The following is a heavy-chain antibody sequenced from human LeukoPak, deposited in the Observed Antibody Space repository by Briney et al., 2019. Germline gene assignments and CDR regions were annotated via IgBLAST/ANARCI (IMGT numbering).Heavy chain of an antibody. CDR2: INPNSGNT. CDR1: GDTFTGYY. Sequence: ASVKVSCKASGDTFTGYYIHWVRQAPGQGLEWMGWINPNSGNTAYAQNFQGRVTMTRDSSRSTVYMELSSLKSEDTAVYYCARGWTWGDSWGQGSPVTVSS. V-gene: IGHV1-8*02. J-gene: IGHJ1*01. CDR3: ARGWTWGDS. D-gene: IGHD3-16*01.